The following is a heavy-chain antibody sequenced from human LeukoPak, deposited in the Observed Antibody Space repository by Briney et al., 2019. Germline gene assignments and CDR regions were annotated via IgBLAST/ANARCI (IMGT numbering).Heavy chain of an antibody. Sequence: ASVKVSCKASGYTFTGYYMHWVRQAPGQGLEWMGWINPNSGGTNYAQKFQGRVTMTRDTSISTAYMELSRLRSDDTAVYYCARYGSGSYYPFDPWGQGTLVTVSS. CDR3: ARYGSGSYYPFDP. V-gene: IGHV1-2*02. J-gene: IGHJ5*02. CDR1: GYTFTGYY. CDR2: INPNSGGT. D-gene: IGHD3-10*01.